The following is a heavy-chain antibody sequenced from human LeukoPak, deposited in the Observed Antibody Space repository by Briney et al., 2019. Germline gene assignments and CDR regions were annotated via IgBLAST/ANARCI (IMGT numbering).Heavy chain of an antibody. CDR2: IYYSGGT. CDR3: ASPSPGSDP. Sequence: PSETLSLTCTVSGGSISSSSYFWGWIRQPPGKGLEWIGSIYYSGGTSYNPSLKSRVTISVDTSRNQFSLKLSSVTAADTAVYYCASPSPGSDPWGQGTLVTVSS. J-gene: IGHJ5*02. CDR1: GGSISSSSYF. V-gene: IGHV4-39*07.